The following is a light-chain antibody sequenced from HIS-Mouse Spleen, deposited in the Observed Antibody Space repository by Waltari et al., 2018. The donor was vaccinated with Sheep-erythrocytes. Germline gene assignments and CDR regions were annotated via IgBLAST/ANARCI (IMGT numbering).Light chain of an antibody. CDR1: SSDVGVYNY. Sequence: QSALTQPRSVSGSPGQSVTISCTGTSSDVGVYNYVSWYQQHPGKAPKLMIYDVSKRPSGVTDRFSGSKSGNTASLTISGLQAEDEADYYCCSYAGSYTFVVFGGGTKLTVL. CDR3: CSYAGSYTFVV. V-gene: IGLV2-11*01. CDR2: DVS. J-gene: IGLJ2*01.